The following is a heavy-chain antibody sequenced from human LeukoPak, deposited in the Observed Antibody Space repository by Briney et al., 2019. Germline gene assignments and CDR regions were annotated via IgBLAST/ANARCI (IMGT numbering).Heavy chain of an antibody. Sequence: SETLSLTCAVYGGSFSGYYWSWIRQPPGKGLEWIGEINHSGSTNYNPSLTSRVTISVDTSKNQFSLKLSSVTAADMAVYYCARGREQQHKLFDPWGQGALVTVSS. D-gene: IGHD1-26*01. J-gene: IGHJ5*02. CDR2: INHSGST. V-gene: IGHV4-34*01. CDR1: GGSFSGYY. CDR3: ARGREQQHKLFDP.